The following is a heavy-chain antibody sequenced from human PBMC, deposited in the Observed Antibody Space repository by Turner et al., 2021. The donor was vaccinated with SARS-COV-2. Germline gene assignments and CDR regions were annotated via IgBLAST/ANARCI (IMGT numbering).Heavy chain of an antibody. J-gene: IGHJ4*02. Sequence: QVQLQESGPGLVKPSETLSLTCSVAGGSITRYYWSWIRQAPGKGLEWIGYVYYDGSSNYNPSLKSRVTISVDTSKNQFSLKLTSVTAADTAVYYCASGSGSYSAWYFDYWGQGTLVTVSS. D-gene: IGHD2-21*02. CDR2: VYYDGSS. CDR3: ASGSGSYSAWYFDY. CDR1: GGSITRYY. V-gene: IGHV4-59*01.